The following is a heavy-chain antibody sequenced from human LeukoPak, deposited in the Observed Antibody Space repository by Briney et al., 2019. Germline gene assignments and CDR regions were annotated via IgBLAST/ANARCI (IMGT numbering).Heavy chain of an antibody. CDR3: ARDVPYYYGSGSYSYYYYYGIDV. CDR2: ISAYNGNT. Sequence: ASVTVSCKASGYTFTSYGISWVRQAPGQGLEWMGWISAYNGNTNYAQKLQGRVTMTTDTSTSTAYMELRSLRSDDTAVYYCARDVPYYYGSGSYSYYYYYGIDVWGQGTTVTVSS. D-gene: IGHD3-10*01. J-gene: IGHJ6*02. V-gene: IGHV1-18*01. CDR1: GYTFTSYG.